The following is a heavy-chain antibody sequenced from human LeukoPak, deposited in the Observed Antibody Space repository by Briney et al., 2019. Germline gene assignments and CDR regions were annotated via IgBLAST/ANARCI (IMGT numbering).Heavy chain of an antibody. D-gene: IGHD2-2*01. J-gene: IGHJ4*02. CDR1: GFTFSTYG. Sequence: HPGGTLRLSCPAPGFTFSTYGMSWVRQAPGKGLEWVSAISGSGGFTYYADSVKGRFTISRDNSKHTLYLQMNSLRAEDTAVYYCAKDLFASSSTSCYSQSHWGQGTLVTVSS. CDR2: ISGSGGFT. CDR3: AKDLFASSSTSCYSQSH. V-gene: IGHV3-23*01.